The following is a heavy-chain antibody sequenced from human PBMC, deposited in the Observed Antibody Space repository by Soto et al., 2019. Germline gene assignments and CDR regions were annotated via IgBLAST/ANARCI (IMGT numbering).Heavy chain of an antibody. CDR3: AKERDCGGVCFYFDF. V-gene: IGHV3-43*01. CDR2: IRSDSGDI. D-gene: IGHD2-21*02. CDR1: GFNFNRFT. J-gene: IGHJ4*02. Sequence: EVQLVESGGLVVPPGGSLRLSCAASGFNFNRFTMHWLRQTPERGLEWVSYIRSDSGDIKYADSVRGRFTISRDNSENSVYLHLNSLRTEDTALYYCAKERDCGGVCFYFDFWGQGTLVTVSS.